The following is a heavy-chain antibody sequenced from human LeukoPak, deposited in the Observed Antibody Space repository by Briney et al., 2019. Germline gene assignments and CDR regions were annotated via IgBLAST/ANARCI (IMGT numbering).Heavy chain of an antibody. CDR3: TTNDVLLWFGELFCFDY. J-gene: IGHJ4*02. V-gene: IGHV3-15*01. CDR2: IKSKTDGGTT. D-gene: IGHD3-10*01. CDR1: GFTFQNYD. Sequence: GGSLRLSCATSGFTFQNYDMTWVRQAPGKGLEWVGRIKSKTDGGTTDYAAPVKGRFTISRDDSKNTLYLQMNSLKTEDTAVYYCTTNDVLLWFGELFCFDYWGQGTLVTVSS.